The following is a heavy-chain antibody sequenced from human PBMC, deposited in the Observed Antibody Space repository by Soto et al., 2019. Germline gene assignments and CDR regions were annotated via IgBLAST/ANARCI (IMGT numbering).Heavy chain of an antibody. D-gene: IGHD3-10*01. CDR1: GFTLSDAW. V-gene: IGHV3-15*04. J-gene: IGHJ4*02. Sequence: EVQLVESGGGLVQPGGSLRLSCVASGFTLSDAWMTWVRQAPGKGLEWVGRIASKPDGGSTDFAASVRARFTISRDDSGDTLFLQMNSLKTDDTAVYYCIKMGRGYFNLWGQGTLVTVSS. CDR2: IASKPDGGST. CDR3: IKMGRGYFNL.